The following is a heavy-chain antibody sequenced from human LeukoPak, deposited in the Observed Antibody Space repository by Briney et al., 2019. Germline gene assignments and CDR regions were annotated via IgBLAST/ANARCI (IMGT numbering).Heavy chain of an antibody. J-gene: IGHJ4*02. CDR2: IYHSGST. D-gene: IGHD5-18*01. Sequence: SETLSLTCAASGYSISSGYYWGWIRQPPGKGLEWIGSIYHSGSTYYNPSLKSRVTISVDTSKNQFSLKLSSVTAADTAVYYCARGPKLYFSDYWGQGTLVTVSS. CDR3: ARGPKLYFSDY. V-gene: IGHV4-38-2*01. CDR1: GYSISSGYY.